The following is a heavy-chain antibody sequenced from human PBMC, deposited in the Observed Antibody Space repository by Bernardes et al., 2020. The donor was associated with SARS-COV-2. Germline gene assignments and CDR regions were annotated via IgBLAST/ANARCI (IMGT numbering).Heavy chain of an antibody. CDR2: ITQDGSAK. J-gene: IGHJ6*02. CDR3: ARESRHYYYYYGMDV. Sequence: GSLSLSCAASGFTFSSYWMSWVRQAPGQGLEWVANITQDGSAKSYVDSVKGRFTISRDNAKNSLYLQMNSLRAEDTAVYYCARESRHYYYYYGMDVWGQGTTVTGSS. CDR1: GFTFSSYW. V-gene: IGHV3-7*03.